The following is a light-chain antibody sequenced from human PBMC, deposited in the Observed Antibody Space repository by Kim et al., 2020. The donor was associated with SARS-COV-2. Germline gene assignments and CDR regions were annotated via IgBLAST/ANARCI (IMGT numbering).Light chain of an antibody. CDR2: GTT. CDR1: QSVTWI. Sequence: APIGARITISGKANQSVTWILNWHQQRPGETTKLLIYGTTRRQRGVPSRFSGTGSGTEFTLTITSLQLEDLATYYCQQSFSSPPTFGQGTKVDIK. J-gene: IGKJ1*01. CDR3: QQSFSSPPT. V-gene: IGKV1-39*01.